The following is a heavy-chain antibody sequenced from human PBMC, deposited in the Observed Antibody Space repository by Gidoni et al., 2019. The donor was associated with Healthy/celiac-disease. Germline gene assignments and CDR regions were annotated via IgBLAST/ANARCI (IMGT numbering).Heavy chain of an antibody. Sequence: QVQLVQSGAEVKKPGASVKVSCKASGYTFTSYYMHWVRQAPGHGLEWMGIINPSGGSTSYAQKFQGRVTMTRDTSTSTVYMELSSLRAEDTAVYYCARDQDIVVVPAASAHGMDVWGQGTTVTVSS. D-gene: IGHD2-2*01. CDR3: ARDQDIVVVPAASAHGMDV. CDR1: GYTFTSYY. V-gene: IGHV1-46*01. J-gene: IGHJ6*02. CDR2: INPSGGST.